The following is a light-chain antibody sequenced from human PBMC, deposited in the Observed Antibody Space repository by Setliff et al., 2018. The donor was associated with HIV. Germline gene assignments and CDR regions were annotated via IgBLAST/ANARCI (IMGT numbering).Light chain of an antibody. J-gene: IGLJ3*02. CDR3: AAWDDTLSGIL. V-gene: IGLV1-44*01. Sequence: QSALAQPPSASGTPGQRVTISRSGSSSNIGSNTVNWYQQFPGTAPKLLIYSNNQRPSGVPDRFSGSKSGTSASVAISGLQSEDEADYYCAAWDDTLSGILFGGGTK. CDR2: SNN. CDR1: SSNIGSNT.